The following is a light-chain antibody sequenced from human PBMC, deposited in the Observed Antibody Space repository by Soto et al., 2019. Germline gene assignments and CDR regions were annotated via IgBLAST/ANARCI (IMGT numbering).Light chain of an antibody. CDR2: EVS. CDR3: SSYTSSSTYV. V-gene: IGLV2-14*01. CDR1: SSDVGGYNY. Sequence: LTQPASVSGSPGQSITISCTGTSSDVGGYNYVSWYQQHPGKAPKLMIYEVSNRPSGISNRFSGSKSGNTASLTISGLQAEDEADYYCSSYTSSSTYVFGTGTKVTVL. J-gene: IGLJ1*01.